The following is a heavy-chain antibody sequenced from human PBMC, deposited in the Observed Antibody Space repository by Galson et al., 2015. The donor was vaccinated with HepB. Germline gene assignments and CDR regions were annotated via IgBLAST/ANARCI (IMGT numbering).Heavy chain of an antibody. CDR3: ARDWAELWFGEFDPRWFDP. Sequence: SVKVSCKASGYLFTYYGISWVRQAPGQGLEWMGWISASNGDTTYSQNFEDRLTITTDTATNIAYMELRSLRSDDTAFYYCARDWAELWFGEFDPRWFDPWGQGTLVTVSS. D-gene: IGHD3-10*01. CDR2: ISASNGDT. V-gene: IGHV1-18*01. CDR1: GYLFTYYG. J-gene: IGHJ5*02.